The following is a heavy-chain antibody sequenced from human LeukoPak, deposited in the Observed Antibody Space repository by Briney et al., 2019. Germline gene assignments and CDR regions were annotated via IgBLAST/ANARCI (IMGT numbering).Heavy chain of an antibody. CDR2: IYYSGST. D-gene: IGHD6-13*01. CDR3: AGTYSSSWYYFDY. V-gene: IGHV4-59*08. J-gene: IGHJ4*02. Sequence: PSETLSLTCTVSGGSISSYYWSWIRQPPGKGLEWIGYIYYSGSTNYNPSLKSRVTISVDTSKNQFSLKLSSVTAADTAVYYCAGTYSSSWYYFDYWGQGTLVTVSS. CDR1: GGSISSYY.